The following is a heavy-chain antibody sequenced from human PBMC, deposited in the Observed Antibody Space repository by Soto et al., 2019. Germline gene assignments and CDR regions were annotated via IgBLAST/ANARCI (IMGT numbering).Heavy chain of an antibody. V-gene: IGHV4-31*03. CDR2: IYNTGTT. CDR1: GGSISSGGYY. CDR3: AREGWNYYDSSGYHDAFDS. D-gene: IGHD3-22*01. J-gene: IGHJ3*02. Sequence: QVQLQESGPGLVKPSQTLSLICTVSGGSISSGGYYWSWVRQLPGQGLEWIGYIYNTGTTSYNPSLRSRITISVDTYKNQFSLDLTSLTAADTAVYYCAREGWNYYDSSGYHDAFDSWGQGTLVIVSS.